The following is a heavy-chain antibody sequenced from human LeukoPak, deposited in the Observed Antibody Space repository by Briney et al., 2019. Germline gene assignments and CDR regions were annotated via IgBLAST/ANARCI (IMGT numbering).Heavy chain of an antibody. Sequence: PSETLSLTCTVSGGSISSSSYYWGWIRQPPGKGLEWIGSIYYSGSTYYNPSLKSRVTISVDTSKNQFSLKLSSVTAADTAVYYCATGAMVLYYFDYWGQGTLVTVSS. V-gene: IGHV4-39*01. CDR1: GGSISSSSYY. CDR2: IYYSGST. D-gene: IGHD5-18*01. J-gene: IGHJ4*02. CDR3: ATGAMVLYYFDY.